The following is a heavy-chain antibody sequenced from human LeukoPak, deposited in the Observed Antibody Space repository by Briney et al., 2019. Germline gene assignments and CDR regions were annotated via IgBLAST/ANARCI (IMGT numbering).Heavy chain of an antibody. CDR3: ARGFGGYDIIDY. V-gene: IGHV3-11*04. CDR1: GFTVSSNY. Sequence: GGSLRLSCAASGFTVSSNYMSWVRQAPGKGLEWVSYISSSGSTIYYADSVKGRFTISRDNAKNSLYLQMNSLRAEDTAVYYCARGFGGYDIIDYWGQGTLVTVSS. CDR2: ISSSGSTI. J-gene: IGHJ4*02. D-gene: IGHD5-12*01.